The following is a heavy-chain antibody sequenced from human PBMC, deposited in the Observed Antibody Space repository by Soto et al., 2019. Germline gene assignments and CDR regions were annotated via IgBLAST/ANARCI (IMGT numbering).Heavy chain of an antibody. CDR1: GYTFTSYA. J-gene: IGHJ6*02. D-gene: IGHD1-1*01. CDR2: INAGNGNT. CDR3: ERVLQLERRGGDYYGMDV. Sequence: ASVKVSCKASGYTFTSYAIHWVRQAPGQRLEWMGWINAGNGNTKYSQKFQGRVTITRDTSASTAYMELSSLRSEDTAVFYFERVLQLERRGGDYYGMDVWGQGTTVTVSS. V-gene: IGHV1-3*01.